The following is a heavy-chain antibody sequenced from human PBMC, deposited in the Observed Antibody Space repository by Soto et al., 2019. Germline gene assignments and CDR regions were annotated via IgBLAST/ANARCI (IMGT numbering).Heavy chain of an antibody. CDR3: VKRVSDY. CDR2: ISGSGAST. V-gene: IGHV3-23*01. Sequence: EVQLLESGGGLVQPGGSLRLSCVASGLTFTSHAMSWVRQAPGKGLEWVSAISGSGASTYYADSVKGRFTISRDNSKNTLYLQMNSLRADDTAVYYCVKRVSDYWGQGTLVTVSS. J-gene: IGHJ4*02. CDR1: GLTFTSHA. D-gene: IGHD6-6*01.